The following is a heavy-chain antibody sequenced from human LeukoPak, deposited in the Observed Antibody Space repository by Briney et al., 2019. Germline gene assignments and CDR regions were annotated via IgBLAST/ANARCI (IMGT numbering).Heavy chain of an antibody. Sequence: GGSLRLSCTASGFTFGDYGLTWVRQAPGKGLEWVGLIRSKANGGTTKNAASVKGRFSISRDDSKSIAYLQMNSLKTEDTAVYYCTSRGDSSGYYDYWGQGTLVTVSS. CDR3: TSRGDSSGYYDY. J-gene: IGHJ4*02. D-gene: IGHD3-22*01. V-gene: IGHV3-49*04. CDR1: GFTFGDYG. CDR2: IRSKANGGTT.